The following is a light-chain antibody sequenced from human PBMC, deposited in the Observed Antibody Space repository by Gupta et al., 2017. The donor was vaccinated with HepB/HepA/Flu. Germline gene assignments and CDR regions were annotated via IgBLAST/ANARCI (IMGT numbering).Light chain of an antibody. Sequence: DIQMTQSPSSLSASVGDRVTITCRASQSINNYLNWYQQKPGKAPKVLIYAASSLQSGVPSRFSGRGSGTDFTLTISRLQPEDFATYYCQQSYSTQTFGQGTKVEIK. CDR3: QQSYSTQT. CDR1: QSINNY. J-gene: IGKJ1*01. V-gene: IGKV1-39*01. CDR2: AAS.